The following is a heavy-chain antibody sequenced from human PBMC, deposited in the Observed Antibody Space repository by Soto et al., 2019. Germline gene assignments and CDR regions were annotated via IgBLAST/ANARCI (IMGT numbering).Heavy chain of an antibody. V-gene: IGHV4-59*01. D-gene: IGHD1-20*01. Sequence: SETLSLTCTVSGASISTYYWSWIRQPPGKGLEWIGNIYYSGSTNYNPSLKSRATISADTSENQFSLKLSSVTAADTAVYFCAAGRNCPVWGQGTLVTVSS. CDR2: IYYSGST. CDR3: AAGRNCPV. J-gene: IGHJ4*02. CDR1: GASISTYY.